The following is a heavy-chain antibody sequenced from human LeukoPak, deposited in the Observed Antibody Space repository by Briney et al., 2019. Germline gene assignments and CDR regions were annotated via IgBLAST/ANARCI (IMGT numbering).Heavy chain of an antibody. CDR1: GGSFSGYY. CDR3: ARKGYSSSHFDY. CDR2: INHSGST. D-gene: IGHD6-6*01. Sequence: SETLSLTCAVYGGSFSGYYWSWIRQPPGKGLGWIGEINHSGSTNYNPSLKSRVTMSVDTSKNQFSLKLSFVTAADTAVYYCARKGYSSSHFDYWGQGTLVTVSS. J-gene: IGHJ4*02. V-gene: IGHV4-34*01.